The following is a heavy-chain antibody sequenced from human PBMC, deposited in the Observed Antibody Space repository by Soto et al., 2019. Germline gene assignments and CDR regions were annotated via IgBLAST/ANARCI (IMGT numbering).Heavy chain of an antibody. CDR1: GFTFRDYT. V-gene: IGHV3-49*03. J-gene: IGHJ4*02. CDR2: IRSNAYGGTI. CDR3: TRATTVTLRPDY. D-gene: IGHD4-17*01. Sequence: VQLVESGGGLVQPGRSLRLSCTASGFTFRDYTMSWFRQAPGKGLEWVGFIRSNAYGGTIEYAASVKGRFTVSRDDSKYIAYLQMNNLKTEDTAVYYCTRATTVTLRPDYWGQGTLVTVSS.